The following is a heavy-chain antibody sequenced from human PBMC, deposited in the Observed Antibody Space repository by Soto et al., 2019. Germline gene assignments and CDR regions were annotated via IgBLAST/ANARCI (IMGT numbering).Heavy chain of an antibody. J-gene: IGHJ6*02. CDR2: IDPSDSYT. CDR3: ARYGDYGMDV. V-gene: IGHV5-10-1*01. Sequence: PGESLKISCKGSGYSFTSYWINWVRQMPGKGLEWMGRIDPSDSYTNYSPSFQGHVTISADKSISTAWLQWSSLKASDTAIYYCARYGDYGMDVWGQGTTVTVSS. CDR1: GYSFTSYW. D-gene: IGHD4-17*01.